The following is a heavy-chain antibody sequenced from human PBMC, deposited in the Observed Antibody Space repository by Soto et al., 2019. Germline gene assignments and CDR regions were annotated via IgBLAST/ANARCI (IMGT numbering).Heavy chain of an antibody. CDR2: MNPNSGNT. D-gene: IGHD3-16*01. Sequence: QVQLVQSGAEVKKPGASVKVSCKASGYTFTSYDINWVRQATGQGLEWMGWMNPNSGNTGYAQKLQGRVTMTTDTSTSTAYMELRSLRSDDTAVYYCARVEEGENDYWGQGTLVTVSS. V-gene: IGHV1-8*01. CDR1: GYTFTSYD. CDR3: ARVEEGENDY. J-gene: IGHJ4*02.